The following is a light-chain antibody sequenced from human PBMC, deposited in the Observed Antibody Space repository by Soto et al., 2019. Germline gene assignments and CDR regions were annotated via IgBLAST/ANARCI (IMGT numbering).Light chain of an antibody. CDR2: GAS. Sequence: VLTQSPGTLSLSPGERASLSCRASQNVTSTYLAWYQQRPGQPPKLLIFGASSRATGIPARFSGSGSGTDFTLIINRLQPEDFALYFCQHYGRGSPIAFGLGTRLEI. CDR1: QNVTSTY. J-gene: IGKJ5*01. V-gene: IGKV3-20*01. CDR3: QHYGRGSPIA.